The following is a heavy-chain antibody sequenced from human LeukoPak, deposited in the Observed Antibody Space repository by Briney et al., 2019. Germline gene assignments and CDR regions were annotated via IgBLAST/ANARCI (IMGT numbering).Heavy chain of an antibody. D-gene: IGHD2-15*01. J-gene: IGHJ5*02. CDR3: ARDGYCSGGSCYPTGWFDP. V-gene: IGHV3-21*01. CDR1: GFTFISYS. CDR2: ISSSSSYI. Sequence: GGSLRLSCAASGFTFISYSMNWVRQAPGKGLEWVSSISSSSSYIYYADSVKGRFTISRDNAKNSLYLQMNSLRAEDTAVYYCARDGYCSGGSCYPTGWFDPWGQGTLVTVSS.